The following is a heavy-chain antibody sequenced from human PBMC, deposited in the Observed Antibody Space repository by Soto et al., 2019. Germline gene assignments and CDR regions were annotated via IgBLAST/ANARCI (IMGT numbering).Heavy chain of an antibody. D-gene: IGHD6-19*01. CDR2: IYYSGST. V-gene: IGHV4-31*03. CDR3: AREAHYSSGWYYFDY. CDR1: GGSISSGGYY. Sequence: SETLSLTCTVSGGSISSGGYYWSWIRQDPGKGLEWIGYIYYSGSTYYNPSLKSRVTISVDTSKNQFSLKLSSVTAADTAVYYCAREAHYSSGWYYFDYWGQGTVVTVSS. J-gene: IGHJ4*02.